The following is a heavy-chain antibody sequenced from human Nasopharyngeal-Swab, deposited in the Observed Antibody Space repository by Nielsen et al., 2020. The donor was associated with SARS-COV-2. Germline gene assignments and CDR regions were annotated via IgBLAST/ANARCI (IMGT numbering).Heavy chain of an antibody. D-gene: IGHD6-13*01. V-gene: IGHV3-23*01. CDR3: ATDVVGAAATVFFGADYYGMDV. J-gene: IGHJ6*01. Sequence: GESLKISCAGSGFTFRNFAMTWVRLAPGRGLEWVSTINGGGDTTYSADSVRGRFTVSRDTSRSTLYLQMNSLRVEDAAVYYCATDVVGAAATVFFGADYYGMDVWGRGTTVTVSS. CDR1: GFTFRNFA. CDR2: INGGGDTT.